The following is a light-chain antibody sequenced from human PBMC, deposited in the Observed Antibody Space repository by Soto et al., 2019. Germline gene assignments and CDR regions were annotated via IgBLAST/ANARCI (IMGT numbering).Light chain of an antibody. J-gene: IGLJ1*01. CDR2: EAT. CDR1: SRDIGTYDL. CDR3: CSYAGYTTYV. Sequence: QSALIQPASVSGSPRQSITISCTGTSRDIGTYDLVSWYQQHPGKVPKLIIYEATKRPSGVSSRFSGSKSGTTASLTISGLRAEDEADYYCCSYAGYTTYVFGSGTKVTVL. V-gene: IGLV2-23*01.